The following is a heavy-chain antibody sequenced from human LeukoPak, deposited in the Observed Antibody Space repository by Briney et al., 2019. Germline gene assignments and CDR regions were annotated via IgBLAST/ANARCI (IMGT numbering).Heavy chain of an antibody. V-gene: IGHV3-30*02. CDR1: GFTFSSFG. D-gene: IGHD5-24*01. CDR2: LGHEGTNK. J-gene: IGHJ3*02. Sequence: QPGGSLRLSCAASGFTFSSFGTHWVRQAPGKGLAWVAFLGHEGTNKYYAESVKGRFTISRDDSKNTLFLQMDSLRPEDTAVYYCAKDGERATITGDAAFDIWGQGTMVTVS. CDR3: AKDGERATITGDAAFDI.